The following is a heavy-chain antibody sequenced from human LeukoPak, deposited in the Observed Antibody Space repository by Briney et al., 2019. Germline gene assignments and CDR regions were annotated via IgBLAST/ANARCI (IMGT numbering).Heavy chain of an antibody. CDR1: GGSISSGGYY. CDR2: IYYSGST. Sequence: PSQTLSLTCTVSGGSISSGGYYWSWIRQHPGKGLEWIGYIYYSGSTYYNPSLKSRVTISVDTSKNQFSLQLSSVTSAVTAVYYGASGFTSTTVTTCWFDPWGQRALVIVAS. J-gene: IGHJ5*02. CDR3: ASGFTSTTVTTCWFDP. D-gene: IGHD4-17*01. V-gene: IGHV4-31*03.